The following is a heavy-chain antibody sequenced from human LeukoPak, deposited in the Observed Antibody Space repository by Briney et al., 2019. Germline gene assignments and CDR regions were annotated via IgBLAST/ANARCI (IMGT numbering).Heavy chain of an antibody. Sequence: GGSLRLSCAASGFTFSNYWMHWVPQAPGKGLVWVSRVNSDGSSTTYADSVKGRFTISRDNANNTLSLQMNSLRAEDTALYYCTAIEASGRRKFDYWGRGTLVTVSS. CDR2: VNSDGSST. V-gene: IGHV3-74*01. CDR3: TAIEASGRRKFDY. CDR1: GFTFSNYW. D-gene: IGHD6-13*01. J-gene: IGHJ4*02.